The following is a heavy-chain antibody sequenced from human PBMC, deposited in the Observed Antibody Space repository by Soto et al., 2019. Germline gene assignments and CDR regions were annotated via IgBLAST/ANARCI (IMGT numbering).Heavy chain of an antibody. Sequence: ASVKVSCKASGYTFTSYDINWVRQATGQGLEWMGWMNPNSGNTGYAQKFQGRVTMTRNTSISTAYMKLSSLRSEDTAGYYYARGFVGELLVYAQDWFAPWGQGTPDPVSS. V-gene: IGHV1-8*01. D-gene: IGHD2-8*01. CDR1: GYTFTSYD. CDR3: ARGFVGELLVYAQDWFAP. CDR2: MNPNSGNT. J-gene: IGHJ5*02.